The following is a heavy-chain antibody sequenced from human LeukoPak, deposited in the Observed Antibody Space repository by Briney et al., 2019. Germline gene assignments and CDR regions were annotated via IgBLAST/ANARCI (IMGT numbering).Heavy chain of an antibody. V-gene: IGHV4-4*07. CDR2: ISGSGST. CDR1: GDSISYFY. J-gene: IGHJ4*02. Sequence: SETLSLTCSVSGDSISYFYWSWIRQAAGKGLEWIGRISGSGSTNYNPSLKSRVTISVDTSKNQFSLKLSSVTAADTAVYYCARGSKLQPFDYWGQGTLVTVSS. CDR3: ARGSKLQPFDY. D-gene: IGHD1-1*01.